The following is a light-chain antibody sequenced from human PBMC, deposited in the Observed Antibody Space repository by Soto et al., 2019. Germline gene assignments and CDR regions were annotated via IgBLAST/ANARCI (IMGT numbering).Light chain of an antibody. CDR1: QSVSDN. Sequence: EVLMTQSPDTLYVSPGERVTLSCRASQSVSDNLAWYQQKPGQGPRLLVYRASTRTLGIPARFSGSGSGTDFTLTISKLEPEDFALFYCQQYGNSPLTFGGGTKVDIK. J-gene: IGKJ4*01. CDR3: QQYGNSPLT. V-gene: IGKV3-20*01. CDR2: RAS.